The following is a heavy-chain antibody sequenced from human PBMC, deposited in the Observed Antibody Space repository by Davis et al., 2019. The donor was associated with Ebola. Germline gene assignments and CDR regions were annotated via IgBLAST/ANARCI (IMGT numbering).Heavy chain of an antibody. CDR3: ARDGAKGHYGSGSYYPEYYYYGMDV. Sequence: MPSETLSLTCAVSGGSISSSNWWSWVRQPPGKGLEWIGEIYHSGSTNYNPSLKSRVTISVDKSKNQFSLKLSSVTAADTAVYYCARDGAKGHYGSGSYYPEYYYYGMDVWGQGTTVTVSS. J-gene: IGHJ6*02. V-gene: IGHV4-4*02. CDR1: GGSISSSNW. CDR2: IYHSGST. D-gene: IGHD3-10*01.